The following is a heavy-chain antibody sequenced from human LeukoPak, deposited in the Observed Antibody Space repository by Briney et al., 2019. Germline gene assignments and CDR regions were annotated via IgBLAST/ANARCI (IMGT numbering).Heavy chain of an antibody. CDR3: AKDYVWGSYRFGYFDY. CDR2: ISGSGGST. J-gene: IGHJ4*02. V-gene: IGHV3-23*01. CDR1: GFAFSSYG. D-gene: IGHD3-16*02. Sequence: PGGSLRLSCAASGFAFSSYGMSWVRQAPGKGLEWVSAISGSGGSTYYADSVKGRFTISRDNSKNTLYLQMNSLRAEDTAVYYCAKDYVWGSYRFGYFDYWGQGTLVTVSS.